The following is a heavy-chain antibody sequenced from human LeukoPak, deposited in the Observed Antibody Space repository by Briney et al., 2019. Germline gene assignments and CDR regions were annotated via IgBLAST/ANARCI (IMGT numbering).Heavy chain of an antibody. V-gene: IGHV1-18*01. D-gene: IGHD1-7*01. Sequence: ASVKVSCKASGYTFTSYGISWVRQAPGQGLEWTGWISAYNGNTNYAQKLQGRVTMTTDTSTSTAYMELRSLRSDDTAVYYCARYINRYNWNYAVDYWGQGTLVTVSS. J-gene: IGHJ4*02. CDR3: ARYINRYNWNYAVDY. CDR2: ISAYNGNT. CDR1: GYTFTSYG.